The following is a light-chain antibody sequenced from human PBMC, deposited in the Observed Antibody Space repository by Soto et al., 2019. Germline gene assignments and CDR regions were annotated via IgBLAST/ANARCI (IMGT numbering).Light chain of an antibody. CDR1: QSVMGSY. CDR3: QQYGSTPLT. J-gene: IGKJ4*01. Sequence: EIVLTQSPGTLSLSPGNRATLSCRASQSVMGSYLAWYQQKPGQTPRLLIYAASSRATGIPDRFSGSGSGTDFTLTISRLEPEDFAVYYCQQYGSTPLTFGGGTKVDIK. V-gene: IGKV3-20*01. CDR2: AAS.